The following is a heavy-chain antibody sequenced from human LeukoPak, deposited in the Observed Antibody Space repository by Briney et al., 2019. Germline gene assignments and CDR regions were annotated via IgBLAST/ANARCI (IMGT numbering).Heavy chain of an antibody. CDR2: VYHSGST. CDR3: AREVESQGRSLDI. J-gene: IGHJ3*02. D-gene: IGHD3-3*01. CDR1: GYSVSSGYF. Sequence: PSETLSLTCTVSGYSVSSGYFWGWIRQPPGKGLEWIGSVYHSGSTYYNPSLKSRVTMSVDTSKNQFSLRLSSVTAADTAVYYCAREVESQGRSLDIWGQGTMVTVSS. V-gene: IGHV4-38-2*02.